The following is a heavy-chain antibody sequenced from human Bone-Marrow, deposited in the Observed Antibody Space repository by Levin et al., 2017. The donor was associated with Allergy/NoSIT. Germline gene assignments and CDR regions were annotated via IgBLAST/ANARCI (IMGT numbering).Heavy chain of an antibody. J-gene: IGHJ3*02. D-gene: IGHD1-1*01. V-gene: IGHV3-64D*06. Sequence: GGSLRLSCSASGFTFSTFAMHWVRQAPGKGLEYVSAISNNGGSTYYADSVKGRFTISRDNSGNTLDLQMSSLRAEDTAVYYCVKDGYTWNATGFDIWGQGTMVVVSS. CDR2: ISNNGGST. CDR1: GFTFSTFA. CDR3: VKDGYTWNATGFDI.